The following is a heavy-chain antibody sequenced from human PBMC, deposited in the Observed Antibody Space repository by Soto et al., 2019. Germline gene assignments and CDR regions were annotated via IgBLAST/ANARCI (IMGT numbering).Heavy chain of an antibody. CDR2: ISSSSSYI. J-gene: IGHJ3*02. Sequence: EVQLVESGGGLVKPGGSLRLSCAASGFTFSSYSMKWVRQAPGKGLEWVSSISSSSSYIYYADSVKGRFTISRDNAENPLYLQMNNLRAEGTTVYYCARDPRRISALDAFDIWRHGTLLTVSS. V-gene: IGHV3-21*01. CDR1: GFTFSSYS. CDR3: ARDPRRISALDAFDI. D-gene: IGHD2-15*01.